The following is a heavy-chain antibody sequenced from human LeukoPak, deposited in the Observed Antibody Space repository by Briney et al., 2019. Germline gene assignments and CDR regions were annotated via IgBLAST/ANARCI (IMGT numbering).Heavy chain of an antibody. V-gene: IGHV3-23*01. CDR1: GFIFSNYG. CDR2: ISASGSAT. CDR3: AKDNDSGSYYYISSTVFDY. D-gene: IGHD1-26*01. J-gene: IGHJ4*02. Sequence: GGSLRLSCAASGFIFSNYGMNWVRQAPGKGLEWVAAISASGSATSYADSVKGRFTISRDNSKNTLYLQMNSLRAEDTAVYYCAKDNDSGSYYYISSTVFDYWGQGTLVTVSS.